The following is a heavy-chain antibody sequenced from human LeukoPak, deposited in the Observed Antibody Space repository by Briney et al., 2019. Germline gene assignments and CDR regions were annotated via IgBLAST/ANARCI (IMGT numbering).Heavy chain of an antibody. CDR3: AKVETRPSAAFDI. V-gene: IGHV4-4*07. CDR1: GGSISSYY. CDR2: IYTSGST. Sequence: SETLSLTCTVSGGSISSYYWSWIGQPAGKGLGWIGRIYTSGSTNYNHSLKSRVTLSVDTSKNQFYLMLSSMNAGDTAVYYCAKVETRPSAAFDIWGQGTMVTVSS. J-gene: IGHJ3*02. D-gene: IGHD1-1*01.